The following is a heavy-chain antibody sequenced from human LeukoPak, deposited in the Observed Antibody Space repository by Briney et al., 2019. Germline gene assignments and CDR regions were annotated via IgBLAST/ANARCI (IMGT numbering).Heavy chain of an antibody. CDR3: ARRTGYNYYYMEV. Sequence: ASVKVSCKASGYIFTQYGISWVRQATGQGLEWMASISTYNGNTNYAQNVQGRVTVTTDTSTSTAYMELRSLRSDDTAVYYCARRTGYNYYYMEVWGQGTTVTVSS. CDR1: GYIFTQYG. D-gene: IGHD3/OR15-3a*01. J-gene: IGHJ6*03. CDR2: ISTYNGNT. V-gene: IGHV1-18*01.